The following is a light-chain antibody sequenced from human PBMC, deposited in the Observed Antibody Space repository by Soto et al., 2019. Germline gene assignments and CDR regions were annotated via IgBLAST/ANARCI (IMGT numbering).Light chain of an antibody. V-gene: IGKV3-11*01. CDR3: LQRIERSK. CDR1: QSVSSY. Sequence: LSPGAGATLSCRASQSVSSYLAWYQQKPGQAPRLLIYDASRRATGIPARFSGSGSGTDFTLPISSLEPEDFAVYYCLQRIERSKFAQETKVEIK. J-gene: IGKJ1*01. CDR2: DAS.